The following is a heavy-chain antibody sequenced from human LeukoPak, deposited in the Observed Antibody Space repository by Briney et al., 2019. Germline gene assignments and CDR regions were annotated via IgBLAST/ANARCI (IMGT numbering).Heavy chain of an antibody. CDR2: ISNNGGYT. D-gene: IGHD2-21*02. CDR3: ARGYCGGDCYGD. CDR1: GFTFSSSA. V-gene: IGHV3-23*01. J-gene: IGHJ1*01. Sequence: PGGSLRLSCAASGFTFSSSAMSWVRQAPGKGLEWVSAISNNGGYTYYADSVQGRFTISRDNSKSSLYLQTNSLRAEGMAVYYCARGYCGGDCYGDWGQGTLVTVSS.